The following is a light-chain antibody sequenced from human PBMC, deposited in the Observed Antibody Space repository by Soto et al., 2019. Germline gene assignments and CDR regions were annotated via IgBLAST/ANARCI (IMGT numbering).Light chain of an antibody. CDR1: QSVSSSY. V-gene: IGKV3-20*01. J-gene: IGKJ1*01. Sequence: EIVLTQSPGTLSLSPGERATLSCRASQSVSSSYLAWYQQKPGRAPRLLIYGASSRATGIPDRFSGSGSGTDFTLTISRLEPEDFAVYYCQQYGSSPTWTFGTGPRWKSN. CDR2: GAS. CDR3: QQYGSSPTWT.